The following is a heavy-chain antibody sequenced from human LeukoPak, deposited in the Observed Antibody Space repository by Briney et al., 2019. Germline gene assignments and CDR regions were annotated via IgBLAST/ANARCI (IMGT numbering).Heavy chain of an antibody. Sequence: GGSLRLSCAASGFTFSSYAMSWVRQAPGKGLEWVSAISGSGGSTYYADSVKGRFTISRDNSENTLYLQMNSLRAEDTAVYYCAKVSVSSSWSHFDYWGQGTLVTVSS. CDR2: ISGSGGST. V-gene: IGHV3-23*01. CDR1: GFTFSSYA. J-gene: IGHJ4*02. CDR3: AKVSVSSSWSHFDY. D-gene: IGHD6-13*01.